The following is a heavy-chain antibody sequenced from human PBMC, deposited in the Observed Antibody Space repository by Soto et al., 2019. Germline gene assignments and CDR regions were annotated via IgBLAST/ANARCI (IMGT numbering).Heavy chain of an antibody. Sequence: PGGSLRLSCAASGFTFSSYAMSWVRQAPGKGLEWVSAISGSGGSTYYADSVKGRFTISRDNSKNTLYLQMNSLRAEDTAVYYCAKKYDFLYYYGMDVWGQGTTVTVSS. D-gene: IGHD3-3*01. V-gene: IGHV3-23*01. CDR3: AKKYDFLYYYGMDV. CDR1: GFTFSSYA. CDR2: ISGSGGST. J-gene: IGHJ6*02.